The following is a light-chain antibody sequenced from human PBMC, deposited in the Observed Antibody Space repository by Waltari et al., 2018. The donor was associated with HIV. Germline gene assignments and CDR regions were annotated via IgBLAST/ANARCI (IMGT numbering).Light chain of an antibody. CDR3: ESYTSTSVWV. J-gene: IGLJ3*02. CDR2: DFS. Sequence: QSALTQPASVSGSPGQSITISCTGTSNDVGGYNYVSWYQQHPGKDPRLMIYDFSTRPSVVSDLFSGSKSGDTASLTSSGLQPEDEADYYCESYTSTSVWVFGGGTRLTVL. V-gene: IGLV2-14*03. CDR1: SNDVGGYNY.